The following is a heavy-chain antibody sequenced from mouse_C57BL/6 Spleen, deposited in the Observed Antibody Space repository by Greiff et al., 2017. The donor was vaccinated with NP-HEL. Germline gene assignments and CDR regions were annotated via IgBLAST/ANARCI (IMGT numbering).Heavy chain of an antibody. CDR1: GFTFTDYY. D-gene: IGHD2-2*01. CDR3: ARSEGYYRYFDV. V-gene: IGHV7-3*01. Sequence: EVNVVESGGGLVQPGGSLSLSCAASGFTFTDYYMSWVRQPPGKALEWLGFIRNKANGYTTEYSASVKGRFTISRDNSQSILYLQMNALRAEDSATYYCARSEGYYRYFDVWGTGTTVTVSS. J-gene: IGHJ1*03. CDR2: IRNKANGYTT.